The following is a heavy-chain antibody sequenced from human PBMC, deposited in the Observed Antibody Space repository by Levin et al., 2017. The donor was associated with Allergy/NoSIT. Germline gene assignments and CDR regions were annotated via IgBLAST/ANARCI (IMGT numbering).Heavy chain of an antibody. V-gene: IGHV3-11*01. CDR2: ISISRTGYTT. D-gene: IGHD7-27*01. CDR3: ARGHWGLDY. CDR1: GFTFSDHY. J-gene: IGHJ4*02. Sequence: GESLKISCVASGFTFSDHYMSWIRQAPGKGLEWVSYISISRTGYTTYYADSVKGRFTISRDNAKNSVYLQMNSLRVEDTAMYYCARGHWGLDYWGQGTLVSVSS.